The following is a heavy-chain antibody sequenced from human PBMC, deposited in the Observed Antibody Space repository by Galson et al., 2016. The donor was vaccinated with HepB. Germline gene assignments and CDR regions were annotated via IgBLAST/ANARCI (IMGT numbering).Heavy chain of an antibody. CDR2: ISSDGDNK. CDR1: GFSFSDYA. D-gene: IGHD2/OR15-2a*01. Sequence: SLRLSCAVSGFSFSDYAMSWVRQGPGKRLEWVSTISSDGDNKHYLDSVKGRFTVSRDNSKNTLDLQMNSLRPEDTAVYYCTNDVGLVMFGLWGRGTLVTVSS. CDR3: TNDVGLVMFGL. J-gene: IGHJ4*02. V-gene: IGHV3-23*01.